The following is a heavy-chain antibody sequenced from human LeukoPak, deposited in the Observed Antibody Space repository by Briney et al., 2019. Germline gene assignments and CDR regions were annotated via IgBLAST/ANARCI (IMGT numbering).Heavy chain of an antibody. CDR3: AKGRGWEASYYYYYMDV. V-gene: IGHV3-9*01. CDR1: GFTFDDYA. J-gene: IGHJ6*03. Sequence: GGSLRLSCAASGFTFDDYAMHWVRQAPGKGLEWVSGISWNSGIIGYADSVKGRFTISRDNSKNTLYLQMNSLRAEDTAVYYCAKGRGWEASYYYYYMDVWGKGTTVTISS. CDR2: ISWNSGII. D-gene: IGHD1-26*01.